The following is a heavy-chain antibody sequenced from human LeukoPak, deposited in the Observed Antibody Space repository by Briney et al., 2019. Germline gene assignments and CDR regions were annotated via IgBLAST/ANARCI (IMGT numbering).Heavy chain of an antibody. CDR1: GFSFSDHY. Sequence: GGSLRLSCAASGFSFSDHYMDWVRQAPGQGLEWVGRIRNKARSYTTEYAASVTGRFTISRDDSKNSLYLQMNSLTIEDTAVYYCTGGRSDRGFYGFDVWGQGTTVIVSS. V-gene: IGHV3-72*01. CDR2: IRNKARSYTT. J-gene: IGHJ6*02. CDR3: TGGRSDRGFYGFDV. D-gene: IGHD5-12*01.